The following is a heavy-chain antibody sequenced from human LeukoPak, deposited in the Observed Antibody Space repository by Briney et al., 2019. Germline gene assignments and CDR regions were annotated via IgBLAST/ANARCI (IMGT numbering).Heavy chain of an antibody. J-gene: IGHJ4*02. V-gene: IGHV4-59*01. CDR2: IYYSGST. Sequence: SETLSLTCTVSGGSISSYYWSWIRQPAGKGLEWIGYIYYSGSTNYNPSLKSRVTISVDTSKNQFSLKLSSVTAADTAVYYCARGSDYYDSSGPQEDYFDYWGQGTLVTVSS. CDR1: GGSISSYY. CDR3: ARGSDYYDSSGPQEDYFDY. D-gene: IGHD3-22*01.